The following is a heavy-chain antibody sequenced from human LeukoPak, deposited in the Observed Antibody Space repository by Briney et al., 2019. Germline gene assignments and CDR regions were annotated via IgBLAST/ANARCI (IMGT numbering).Heavy chain of an antibody. D-gene: IGHD6-13*01. Sequence: PGGSLRLSCAASGFTFSSYAMHWVRQAPGKGLEYVAATSSNGGSTYYANSVKSRFTISRDNSKNTLYLQMGSLRAEDMAVYYCARQATRIAAAGTSIDYWGQGTLVTVSS. CDR2: TSSNGGST. V-gene: IGHV3-64*01. J-gene: IGHJ4*02. CDR3: ARQATRIAAAGTSIDY. CDR1: GFTFSSYA.